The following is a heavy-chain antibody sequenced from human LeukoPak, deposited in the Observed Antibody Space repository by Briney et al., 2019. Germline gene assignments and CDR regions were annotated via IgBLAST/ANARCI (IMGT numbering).Heavy chain of an antibody. J-gene: IGHJ4*02. CDR1: GFTFDDYG. CDR2: INWNGGST. Sequence: PGESLRLSCAASGFTFDDYGMSWVRQAPGRGLEWVSGINWNGGSTGYADSVKGRFTISRDNAKNTLYLQMNSLRAEDTAVYYCARDFNGPFDYWGQGTLVTVSS. CDR3: ARDFNGPFDY. D-gene: IGHD2-8*01. V-gene: IGHV3-20*04.